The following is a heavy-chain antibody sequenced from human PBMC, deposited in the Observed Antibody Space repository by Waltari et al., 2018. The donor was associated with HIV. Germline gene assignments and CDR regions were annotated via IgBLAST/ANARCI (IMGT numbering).Heavy chain of an antibody. V-gene: IGHV3-53*01. CDR2: IYSGGST. CDR1: GFTVSSKY. CDR3: ARDPEMATKWGY. D-gene: IGHD5-12*01. Sequence: EVQLVESGGGLIQPGGSLRLSCAASGFTVSSKYMSGVRQAPGKGLGWVSFIYSGGSTYYADSVKGRFTISRDNSKNTLYLQMNSLRAEDTAVYYCARDPEMATKWGYWGQGTLVTVSS. J-gene: IGHJ4*02.